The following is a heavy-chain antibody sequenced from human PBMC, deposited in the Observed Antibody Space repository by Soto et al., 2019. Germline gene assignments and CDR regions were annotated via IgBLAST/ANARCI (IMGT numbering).Heavy chain of an antibody. J-gene: IGHJ4*02. CDR3: ARIRLGELSLDY. D-gene: IGHD3-16*02. CDR1: GFTFSSYS. V-gene: IGHV3-21*01. Sequence: PVGSLRLSCAASGFTFSSYSMNWVRQAPGKGLEWVSSISSSSSYIYYADSVKGRFTISRDNAKNSLYLQMNSLRAEDTAVYYCARIRLGELSLDYWGQGTLVTVSS. CDR2: ISSSSSYI.